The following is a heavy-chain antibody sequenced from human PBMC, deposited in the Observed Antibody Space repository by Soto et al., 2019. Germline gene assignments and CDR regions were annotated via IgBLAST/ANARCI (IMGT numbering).Heavy chain of an antibody. V-gene: IGHV2-70*11. CDR1: GFSLSTSGMC. CDR3: ARIRRTYYDFWSGPTLDYYYYMDV. CDR2: IDWDDDK. D-gene: IGHD3-3*01. J-gene: IGHJ6*03. Sequence: SGPTLVNPTQTLTLTCTFSGFSLSTSGMCVSWIRQPPGKALEWLARIDWDDDKYYSTSLKTRLTISKDTSKNQVVLTMTNMDPVDTATYYCARIRRTYYDFWSGPTLDYYYYMDVWGKGT.